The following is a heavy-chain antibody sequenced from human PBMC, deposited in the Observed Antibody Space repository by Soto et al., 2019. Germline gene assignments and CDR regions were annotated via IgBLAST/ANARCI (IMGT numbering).Heavy chain of an antibody. V-gene: IGHV3-23*01. CDR1: GFTFDNYA. Sequence: GGSLRLSCAASGFTFDNYAMTWVRQAPGKGLECVSSMSGSGGSTYYADSVKGRFTISRDNSRNTLFLQMNSLRVEDTAVYYCAEELRDYGSGVLPWGQGTLVTVSS. J-gene: IGHJ5*02. D-gene: IGHD3-10*01. CDR3: AEELRDYGSGVLP. CDR2: MSGSGGST.